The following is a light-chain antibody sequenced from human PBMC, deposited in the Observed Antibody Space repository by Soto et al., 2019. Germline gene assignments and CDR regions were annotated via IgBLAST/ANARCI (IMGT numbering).Light chain of an antibody. J-gene: IGKJ1*01. Sequence: EIVMTQSPATLSVSPGDRTTLSCRTSRSVSSNLAWYQQKPGQAPRLLIYGASTRATGIPARFSGSGSGTEFTLTISILQSEDFAVYYCQHYNNWPRTFGQGTKVEIK. CDR1: RSVSSN. CDR3: QHYNNWPRT. CDR2: GAS. V-gene: IGKV3-15*01.